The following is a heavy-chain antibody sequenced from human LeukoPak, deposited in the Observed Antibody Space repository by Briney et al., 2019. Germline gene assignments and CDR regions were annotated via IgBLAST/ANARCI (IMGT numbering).Heavy chain of an antibody. Sequence: GGSQSLSCAASGLPVNYNYMSWVRQAPGKGLEWVSVLYSSGSTYYADSVKHRFSNSIDNSKNSLYLQMNSLKTEDTAVYDLSRGAGQAPYYSDSSGYDYWGQGTLVTVSS. CDR2: LYSSGST. V-gene: IGHV3-66*03. CDR3: SRGAGQAPYYSDSSGYDY. D-gene: IGHD3-22*01. CDR1: GLPVNYNY. J-gene: IGHJ4*02.